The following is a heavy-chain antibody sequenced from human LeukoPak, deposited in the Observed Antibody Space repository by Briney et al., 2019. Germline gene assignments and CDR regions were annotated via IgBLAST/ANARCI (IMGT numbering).Heavy chain of an antibody. V-gene: IGHV3-7*01. Sequence: GGSLRLSCAASGFTFSSYWMSWVRQAPGKGLEWVANIEQDGSERYYVDSVKGRFTTSRDNAKNSLYLQMNSLRAEDTAVYYCARLCQQTYYYDSSGYCPFDYWGQGTLVTVSS. CDR2: IEQDGSER. CDR3: ARLCQQTYYYDSSGYCPFDY. D-gene: IGHD3-22*01. CDR1: GFTFSSYW. J-gene: IGHJ4*02.